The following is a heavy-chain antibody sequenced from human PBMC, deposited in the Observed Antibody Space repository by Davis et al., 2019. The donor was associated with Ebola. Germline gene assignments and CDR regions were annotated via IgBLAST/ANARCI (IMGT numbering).Heavy chain of an antibody. J-gene: IGHJ4*02. V-gene: IGHV1-3*01. CDR3: ARGPKVPAAIYFDY. Sequence: AASVKVSCKASGYTFTSYAMHWVRQAPGQRLEWMGWINAGNGNTKYSQKFQGRVTITRDTSASTAYMELSSLRSEDTAVYYCARGPKVPAAIYFDYWGQGTLVTVSS. CDR2: INAGNGNT. D-gene: IGHD2-2*01. CDR1: GYTFTSYA.